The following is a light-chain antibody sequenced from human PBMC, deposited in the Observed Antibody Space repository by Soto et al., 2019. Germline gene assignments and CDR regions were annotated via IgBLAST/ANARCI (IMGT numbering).Light chain of an antibody. J-gene: IGLJ2*01. V-gene: IGLV1-51*01. CDR1: RSNIGNSY. CDR3: GTWDTSLSVVV. CDR2: DND. Sequence: QSVLTQPPSVSAAPGQKVTISCSGSRSNIGNSYVSWYQQLLGAAPKLLIYDNDKRLSGIPDRFSGSKSGTSATLGITGLQTGDEADYYCGTWDTSLSVVVFGGGTKLTVL.